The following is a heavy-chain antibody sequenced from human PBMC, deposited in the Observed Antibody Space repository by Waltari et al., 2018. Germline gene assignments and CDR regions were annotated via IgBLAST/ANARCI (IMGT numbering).Heavy chain of an antibody. V-gene: IGHV3-30-3*01. J-gene: IGHJ4*02. CDR3: ARDRSGYDYEDY. D-gene: IGHD5-12*01. CDR2: ISYDGSNK. Sequence: QVQLVESGGGVVQPGRSLRLSCAASGFTFSSYAMHWVRQAPGNGLEWVAVISYDGSNKYYADSVKGRFTISRDNSKNTLYLQMNSLRAEDTAVYYCARDRSGYDYEDYWGQGTLVTVSS. CDR1: GFTFSSYA.